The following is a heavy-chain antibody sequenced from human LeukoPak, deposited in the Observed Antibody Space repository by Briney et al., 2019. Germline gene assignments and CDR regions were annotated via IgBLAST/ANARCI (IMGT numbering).Heavy chain of an antibody. J-gene: IGHJ4*02. CDR2: IYYSGST. Sequence: SQTLSLTCTVSGGPISSGGYYWSWIRQHPGKGLEWIGYIYYSGSTYYNPSLKSRVTISVDTSKNQFSLKLSSVTAADTAVYYCARTGTLGLIDYWGQGTLVTVSS. CDR3: ARTGTLGLIDY. CDR1: GGPISSGGYY. V-gene: IGHV4-31*03.